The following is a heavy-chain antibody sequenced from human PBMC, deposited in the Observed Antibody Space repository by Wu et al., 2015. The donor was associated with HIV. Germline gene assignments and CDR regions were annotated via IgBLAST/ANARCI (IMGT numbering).Heavy chain of an antibody. Sequence: QLVQSGAEVKKPGSSVKVSCTASGGTFSSYAFSWVRQAPGQGLEWMGRIIPIFGTPNYAQKFQGRVTITADESTSTVHMELSSLRSEDTAVYYCAGTANQRITMGSGSLLVGGGWFDPWGRREPWSTVSS. CDR1: GGTFSSYA. CDR3: AGTANQRITMGSGSLLVGGGWFDP. V-gene: IGHV1-69*13. D-gene: IGHD3-10*01. J-gene: IGHJ5*02. CDR2: IIPIFGTP.